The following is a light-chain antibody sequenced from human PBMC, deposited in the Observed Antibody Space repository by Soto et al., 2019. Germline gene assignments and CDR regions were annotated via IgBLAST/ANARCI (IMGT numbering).Light chain of an antibody. CDR1: SSNIGAGYD. CDR3: QSYDSSLTVV. V-gene: IGLV1-40*01. CDR2: GNI. Sequence: QSVLTQPPSVSGAPGQRVTISCTGSSSNIGAGYDVHWYQQVPGTAPKLLIYGNINRPSGVPDRFSGSKSGTSASLPITGXXXXXXXXXXCQSYDSSLTVVFGGGTKVTV. J-gene: IGLJ2*01.